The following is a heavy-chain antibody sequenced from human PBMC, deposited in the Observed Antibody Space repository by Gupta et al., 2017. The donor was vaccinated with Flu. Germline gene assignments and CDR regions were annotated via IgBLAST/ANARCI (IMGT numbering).Heavy chain of an antibody. CDR2: IRSKAYGGTT. D-gene: IGHD2-15*01. Sequence: EVQLVESGGGLVQPGRSLRLSCTASGFPFGDYAMSWFRQAPGKGLEWVGFIRSKAYGGTTEYAASVKGRFTISRDDSKSIAYLQMNSLKTEDTAVYYCTRGFFPLDCSGVSCYDRTREEGFDYWGQGTLVTVSS. V-gene: IGHV3-49*03. CDR3: TRGFFPLDCSGVSCYDRTREEGFDY. J-gene: IGHJ4*02. CDR1: GFPFGDYA.